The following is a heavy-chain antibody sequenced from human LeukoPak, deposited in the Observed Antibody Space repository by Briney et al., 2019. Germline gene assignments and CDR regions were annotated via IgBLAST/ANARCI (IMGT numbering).Heavy chain of an antibody. Sequence: SETLSLTCTVSGGSISSGDYYWSWSRQPPGKGLEWIGYIYYSGSTYYNPSLKSRVTISVDTSKNQFSLKLSSVTAADTAVYYCARDNGSGSYSSWGQGPLVTVSS. J-gene: IGHJ4*02. CDR1: GGSISSGDYY. CDR3: ARDNGSGSYSS. V-gene: IGHV4-30-4*01. D-gene: IGHD3-10*01. CDR2: IYYSGST.